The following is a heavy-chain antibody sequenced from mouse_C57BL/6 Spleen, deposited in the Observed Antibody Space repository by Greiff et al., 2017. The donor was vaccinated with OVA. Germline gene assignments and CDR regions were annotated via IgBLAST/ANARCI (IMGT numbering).Heavy chain of an antibody. J-gene: IGHJ1*03. V-gene: IGHV1-69*01. CDR3: ARHYRYWYFDV. CDR2: IDPSDSYT. D-gene: IGHD2-12*01. Sequence: VQLQQPGAELVMPGASVKLSCKASGYTFTSYWMHWVKQRPGQGLEWIGEIDPSDSYTNYNQKFKGKSTLTVDKSSSTAYMQLSSLTSEDSAVYYCARHYRYWYFDVWGTGTTVTVSS. CDR1: GYTFTSYW.